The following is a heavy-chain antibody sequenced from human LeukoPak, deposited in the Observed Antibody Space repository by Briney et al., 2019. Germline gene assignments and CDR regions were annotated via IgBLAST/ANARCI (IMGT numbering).Heavy chain of an antibody. D-gene: IGHD3-10*01. Sequence: SGTLSLTCTVSGGSIRNGDFFWSWIRRPPGKGLEWIGYLFYSGSTYYNPSLESRVTMSVDTSKNQFSLKLNSVTAADTALYYCARFALNSYRQGSYYYFDNWGQGTLVIVSS. CDR1: GGSIRNGDFF. CDR2: LFYSGST. J-gene: IGHJ4*02. CDR3: ARFALNSYRQGSYYYFDN. V-gene: IGHV4-30-4*01.